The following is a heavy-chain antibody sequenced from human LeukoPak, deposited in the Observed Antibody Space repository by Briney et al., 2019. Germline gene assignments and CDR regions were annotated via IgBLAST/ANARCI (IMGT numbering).Heavy chain of an antibody. D-gene: IGHD4-11*01. CDR3: ARDRGYSNYYDY. CDR2: ISKTSNTR. J-gene: IGHJ4*02. V-gene: IGHV3-48*02. CDR1: GFTFSSYT. Sequence: GGSLRLSCAASGFTFSSYTMNWVRQAPGKGLEWVSYISKTSNTRDYADSVKGRFTIPRDNAKNSLYLQMNSLRDEDTAVYYCARDRGYSNYYDYWGQGTLVTVSS.